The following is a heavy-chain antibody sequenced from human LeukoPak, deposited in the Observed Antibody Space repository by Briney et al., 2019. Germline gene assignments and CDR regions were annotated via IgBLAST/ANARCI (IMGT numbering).Heavy chain of an antibody. J-gene: IGHJ4*02. CDR3: ARVGVDYSGNIIKYFFDY. CDR1: GGSISSYQ. D-gene: IGHD4-23*01. CDR2: IYYSGSA. V-gene: IGHV4-59*01. Sequence: PSETLSLTCTVSGGSISSYQWSWIRQPPGKGLEWIGNIYYSGSANYNPSLQSRVIISVATSKNQFSLNLSPVLAADTAVYFCARVGVDYSGNIIKYFFDYWGQGTLVTVSS.